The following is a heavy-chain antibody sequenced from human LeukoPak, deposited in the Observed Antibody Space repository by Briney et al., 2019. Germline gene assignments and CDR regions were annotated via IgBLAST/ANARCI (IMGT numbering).Heavy chain of an antibody. CDR2: IYYSGST. Sequence: SETLSLTCTVSGGSISSSSYYWGWIRQPPGKGLEWIGSIYYSGSTYYNPSLKSRVTISVDTSKNQFSLKLSSVTAADTAVYYCARDRSPFDPWGQGTLVTVSS. CDR3: ARDRSPFDP. CDR1: GGSISSSSYY. J-gene: IGHJ5*02. V-gene: IGHV4-39*07.